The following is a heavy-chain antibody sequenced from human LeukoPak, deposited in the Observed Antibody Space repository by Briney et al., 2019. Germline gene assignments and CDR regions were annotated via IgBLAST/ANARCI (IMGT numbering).Heavy chain of an antibody. D-gene: IGHD2-2*01. Sequence: SETLSLTCTVSGGSISSSNYYWGWIRQPPGKGLEWIGTIYYSGNTYYNPSLKSRVTISVDTSKNQFSLKLSSVTAADTAVYYCARGSRYCSSTSCSYYFDYWGQGTLVTVSS. CDR2: IYYSGNT. V-gene: IGHV4-39*01. J-gene: IGHJ4*02. CDR3: ARGSRYCSSTSCSYYFDY. CDR1: GGSISSSNYY.